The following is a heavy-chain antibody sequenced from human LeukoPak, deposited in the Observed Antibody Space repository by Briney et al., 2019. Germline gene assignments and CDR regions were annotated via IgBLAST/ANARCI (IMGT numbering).Heavy chain of an antibody. CDR2: INHSGST. V-gene: IGHV4-34*01. Sequence: SETLSLTCAVYGGSFSGYYWSWIRQPPGKGLEWIGEINHSGSTNYNPSLKSRVTISVDTSKNQFSLKLSSVTAADTAVYYCAVTLGYCSSTSCHNNWFDPWGQGTLVTVSS. D-gene: IGHD2-2*01. CDR1: GGSFSGYY. J-gene: IGHJ5*02. CDR3: AVTLGYCSSTSCHNNWFDP.